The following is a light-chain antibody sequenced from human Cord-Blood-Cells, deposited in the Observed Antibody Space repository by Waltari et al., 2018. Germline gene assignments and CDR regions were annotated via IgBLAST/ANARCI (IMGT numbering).Light chain of an antibody. Sequence: QPALTQPASVSGSPGPSITISCTGTSSDVGIYNLVSWYQQHPGKAPKLMIYEVSKRPSGVSNRFSGSKSGNTASLTISGLQAEDEADYYCCSYAGSSTFVFGTGTKVTVL. V-gene: IGLV2-23*02. J-gene: IGLJ1*01. CDR1: SSDVGIYNL. CDR3: CSYAGSSTFV. CDR2: EVS.